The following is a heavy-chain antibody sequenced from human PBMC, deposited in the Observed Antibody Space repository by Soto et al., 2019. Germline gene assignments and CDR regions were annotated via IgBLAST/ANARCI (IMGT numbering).Heavy chain of an antibody. CDR2: IYYSGST. J-gene: IGHJ5*02. CDR1: GGSISSGGYY. V-gene: IGHV4-31*03. Sequence: SETLSLTCTVSGGSISSGGYYWSWIRQHPGKGLEWIGYIYYSGSTYYNPSLKSRVTISVDTSKNQFSLKLSSVTAADTAVYYCARSPYPPHNWFDPWGQGTLVTVSS. CDR3: ARSPYPPHNWFDP.